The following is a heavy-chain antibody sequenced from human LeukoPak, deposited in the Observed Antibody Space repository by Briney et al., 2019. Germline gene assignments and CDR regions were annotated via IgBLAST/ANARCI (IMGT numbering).Heavy chain of an antibody. CDR1: GFTFSSYG. CDR3: ARDPYYYDSSPFDY. D-gene: IGHD3-22*01. J-gene: IGHJ4*02. CDR2: IWYDGSNK. V-gene: IGHV3-33*01. Sequence: GGSPRLSCAASGFTFSSYGMHWVRQAPGKGLEWVAVIWYDGSNKYYADSVKGRFTISRDNSKNTLYLQMNSLRAEDTAVYYCARDPYYYDSSPFDYWGQGTLVTVSS.